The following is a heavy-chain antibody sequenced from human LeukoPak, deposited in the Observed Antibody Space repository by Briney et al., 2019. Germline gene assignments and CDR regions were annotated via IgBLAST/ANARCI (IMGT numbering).Heavy chain of an antibody. D-gene: IGHD2-15*01. CDR1: GGTFSSYA. CDR3: AREVVVAGKIFDY. Sequence: GASVKVSCKASGGTFSSYAISWVRQAPGQGLEWMGRIIPIFGIANYAQKFQGRVTITADKSTSTAYMELSSLRSEDTAVYYCAREVVVAGKIFDYWGQGTLVTVSS. V-gene: IGHV1-69*04. CDR2: IIPIFGIA. J-gene: IGHJ4*02.